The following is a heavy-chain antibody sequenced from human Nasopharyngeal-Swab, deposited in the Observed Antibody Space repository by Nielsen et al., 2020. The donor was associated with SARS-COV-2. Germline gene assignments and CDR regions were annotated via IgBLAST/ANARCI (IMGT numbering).Heavy chain of an antibody. CDR1: GFTFSSYE. CDR2: ISSSGSTI. J-gene: IGHJ3*02. CDR3: ARTPTRYDSRDRGAFDI. D-gene: IGHD3-22*01. Sequence: GGSLKISCAASGFTFSSYEMNWVRPAPGKGLEWVSYISSSGSTIYYADSVKGRFTISRDNAKNSLYLQMNSLRAEDTAVYYCARTPTRYDSRDRGAFDIWGQGTMVTVSS. V-gene: IGHV3-48*03.